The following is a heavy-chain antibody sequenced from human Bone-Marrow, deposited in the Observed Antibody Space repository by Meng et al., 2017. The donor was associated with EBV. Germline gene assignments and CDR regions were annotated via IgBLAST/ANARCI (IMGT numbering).Heavy chain of an antibody. Sequence: QGQLVQSGAEVKEPVSSGKVSCKTSGGTFRCDAISWVRQAPGQGLEWMGGLIPMSDAPHYAQKFQGRVTITADESTSTHYMDLSGLRSEDTAVYYCASESGRGFTPDYWGQGTLVTVSS. CDR2: LIPMSDAP. V-gene: IGHV1-69*01. J-gene: IGHJ4*02. CDR3: ASESGRGFTPDY. D-gene: IGHD3-10*01. CDR1: GGTFRCDA.